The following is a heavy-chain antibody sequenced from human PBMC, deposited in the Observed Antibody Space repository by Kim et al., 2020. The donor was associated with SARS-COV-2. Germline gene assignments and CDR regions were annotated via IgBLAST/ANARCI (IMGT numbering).Heavy chain of an antibody. Sequence: GGSLRLSCAASGFTFSSYSMNWVRQAPGKGLEWVSSISSSSSYIYYADSVKGRFTISRDNAKNSLYLQMNSLRAEDTAVYYCARDRPPGPLYYGMDVWGQGTTVTVSS. CDR1: GFTFSSYS. J-gene: IGHJ6*02. CDR3: ARDRPPGPLYYGMDV. CDR2: ISSSSSYI. V-gene: IGHV3-21*01. D-gene: IGHD7-27*01.